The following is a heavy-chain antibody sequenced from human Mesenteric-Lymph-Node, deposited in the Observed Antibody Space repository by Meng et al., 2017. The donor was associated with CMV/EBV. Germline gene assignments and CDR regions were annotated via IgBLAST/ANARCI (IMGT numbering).Heavy chain of an antibody. CDR2: MQFDERDE. CDR1: GFTFSTSG. Sequence: GGSLRLSCAASGFTFSTSGMHWVRQAPGKGLEWVAFMQFDERDEYYADSVRGRFTISRDNSKNTLYLQMNSLRPEDTAVFYCAKGRSASYYDYWGQGSLVTVSS. V-gene: IGHV3-30*02. D-gene: IGHD3-10*01. J-gene: IGHJ4*02. CDR3: AKGRSASYYDY.